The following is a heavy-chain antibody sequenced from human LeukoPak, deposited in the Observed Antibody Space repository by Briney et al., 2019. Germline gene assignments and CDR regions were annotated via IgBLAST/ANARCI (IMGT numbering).Heavy chain of an antibody. V-gene: IGHV4-39*01. Sequence: SETLSLTCTVSGGSISSSSYYWGWIRQPPGKGLEWIGNIYYSGSTYYNPSLKSRVIISVDTSKNQFSLKLNAVTAADTAIYYCASVRRGFGESSKYYSYYYMDVWGNGTTVTISS. CDR1: GGSISSSSYY. J-gene: IGHJ6*03. D-gene: IGHD3-10*01. CDR3: ASVRRGFGESSKYYSYYYMDV. CDR2: IYYSGST.